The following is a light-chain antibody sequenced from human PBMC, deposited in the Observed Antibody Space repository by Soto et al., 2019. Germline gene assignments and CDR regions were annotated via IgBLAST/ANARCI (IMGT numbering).Light chain of an antibody. CDR1: QGISSY. CDR2: AAS. Sequence: IQLTQSPSSLSASVGDRVTITCRASQGISSYLAWYQQKPGKAPKLLIYAASTLQSGVSSRFSGSGSGTDFTLTISSLQPEDSATYYCQQVNSYPRTXGXRTRVDIK. J-gene: IGKJ3*01. CDR3: QQVNSYPRT. V-gene: IGKV1-9*01.